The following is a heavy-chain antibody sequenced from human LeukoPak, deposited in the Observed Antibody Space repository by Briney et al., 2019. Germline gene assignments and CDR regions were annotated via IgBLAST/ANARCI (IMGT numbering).Heavy chain of an antibody. CDR1: GGSISSYY. J-gene: IGHJ6*03. CDR2: IYYSGST. CDR3: ARGITPWYYYYYMDV. Sequence: SETLSLTCTVSGGSISSYYWSWIRQPPGKGLEWIGYIYYSGSTNYNPSLKSRVTISVDTSKNQFSLKLSSVTAADTAAYYCARGITPWYYYYYMDVWGKGTTVTVSS. V-gene: IGHV4-59*12. D-gene: IGHD1-14*01.